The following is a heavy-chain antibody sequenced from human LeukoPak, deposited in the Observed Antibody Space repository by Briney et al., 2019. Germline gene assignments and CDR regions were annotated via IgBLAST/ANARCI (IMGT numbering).Heavy chain of an antibody. J-gene: IGHJ4*02. V-gene: IGHV1-24*01. Sequence: ASVKVSCKVSGYTLTELSMHWVRQAPGKGLEWMGGFDPEDGGTIYAQKFHGRVTMTEDTSTDTAYMELSSLRSEDTAVYYCATRGYSYGPLGYWGQGTLVTVSS. CDR3: ATRGYSYGPLGY. D-gene: IGHD5-18*01. CDR2: FDPEDGGT. CDR1: GYTLTELS.